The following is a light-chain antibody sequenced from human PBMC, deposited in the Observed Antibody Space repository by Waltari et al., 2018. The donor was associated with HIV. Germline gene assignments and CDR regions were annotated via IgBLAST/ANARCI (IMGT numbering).Light chain of an antibody. Sequence: EIVMTQTPATVSVSTGDRATLSCRASQSVRTYLAWYQQKPGQGPRLLIYGASTRATGVPARFSATGSGTDFTLTISSLQPEDFAVYYCQQYDIWPPWTFGQGTKVEIK. CDR1: QSVRTY. J-gene: IGKJ1*01. V-gene: IGKV3-15*01. CDR2: GAS. CDR3: QQYDIWPPWT.